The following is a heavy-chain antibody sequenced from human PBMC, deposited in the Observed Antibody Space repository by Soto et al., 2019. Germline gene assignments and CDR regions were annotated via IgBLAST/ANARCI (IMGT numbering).Heavy chain of an antibody. Sequence: EVQLVESGGGLVQPGGSQRLSCAASGFSFSSFWMSWVRQAPGKGLEWVAAIKEDGSEKNYVDSVRGRFTISRDNAKNSLYLQMNSLRADDTAVYCCARDVIWGQGSLVTVSS. CDR1: GFSFSSFW. J-gene: IGHJ4*02. V-gene: IGHV3-7*05. CDR2: IKEDGSEK. CDR3: ARDVI.